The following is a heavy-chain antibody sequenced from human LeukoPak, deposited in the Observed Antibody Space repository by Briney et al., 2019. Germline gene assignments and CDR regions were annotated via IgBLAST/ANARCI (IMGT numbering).Heavy chain of an antibody. CDR1: GFTFSSYA. CDR2: ISGSGGST. CDR3: AKSHLLNQLLPYYYYMDV. Sequence: GVLRLSCAASGFTFSSYAMSWVRQAPGKGLEWVSAISGSGGSTYYADSVKGRFTISRDNSKNTLYLQMNSLRAEDTAVYYCAKSHLLNQLLPYYYYMDVWGKGTTVTVSS. J-gene: IGHJ6*03. V-gene: IGHV3-23*01. D-gene: IGHD2-2*01.